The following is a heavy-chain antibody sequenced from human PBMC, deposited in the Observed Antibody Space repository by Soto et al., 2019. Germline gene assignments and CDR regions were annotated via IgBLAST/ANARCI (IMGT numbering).Heavy chain of an antibody. CDR3: ARDLGSGSYYAPGDY. CDR2: INPSGGST. V-gene: IGHV1-46*01. Sequence: QVQLVQSGAEVKKPGASVKVSCKASGSTFTSYYMHWVRQAPGQGLEWMGIINPSGGSTSYAQKSQGRVTMTRDTSTSTVYMELSSRRSEDTAVYCCARDLGSGSYYAPGDYWGQGTLVTVSS. D-gene: IGHD3-10*01. J-gene: IGHJ4*02. CDR1: GSTFTSYY.